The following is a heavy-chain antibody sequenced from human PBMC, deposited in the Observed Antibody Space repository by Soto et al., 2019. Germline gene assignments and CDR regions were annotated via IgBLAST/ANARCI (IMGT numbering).Heavy chain of an antibody. CDR3: ARRETSDLYGMDA. Sequence: QVQLVQSGAEVKKPGSSVKVSCKASGGTFSSYAISWVRQAPGQGLEWMGGIIPIFGTANYAQKFQGRVTITADESTSPAYMGRSSLRSEDTAGYSGARRETSDLYGMDAWAKGPRSPSP. J-gene: IGHJ6*02. V-gene: IGHV1-69*01. CDR2: IIPIFGTA. CDR1: GGTFSSYA.